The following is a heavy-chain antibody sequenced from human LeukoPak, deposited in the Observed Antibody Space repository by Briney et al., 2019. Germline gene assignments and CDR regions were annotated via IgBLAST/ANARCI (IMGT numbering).Heavy chain of an antibody. J-gene: IGHJ4*02. V-gene: IGHV3-23*01. CDR3: ARDGEGSGWYDFDY. CDR1: GFTFSSYA. D-gene: IGHD6-19*01. Sequence: GGSLRLSCAGSGFTFSSYAMSWVRQAPGKGLEWVSAISGSGGNTYYADSVKGRFTISRDNAKKSLFLQMSSLRAEDTAVYYCARDGEGSGWYDFDYWGQGTLVTVSS. CDR2: ISGSGGNT.